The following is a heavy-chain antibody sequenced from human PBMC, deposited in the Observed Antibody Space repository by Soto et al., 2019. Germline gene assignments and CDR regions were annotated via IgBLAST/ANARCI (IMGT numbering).Heavy chain of an antibody. CDR2: IYSDGSGT. V-gene: IGHV3-74*01. CDR1: GFTFSNFW. J-gene: IGHJ4*02. CDR3: ATLNSFGSDY. D-gene: IGHD5-18*01. Sequence: GGSLRLSCAASGFTFSNFWMHWVRQAPGKGLVWVSRIYSDGSGTTYADSVKGRFTISRDNAKSTLYLQMNSLRVEDTAVYYYATLNSFGSDYWGRGTLVTVSS.